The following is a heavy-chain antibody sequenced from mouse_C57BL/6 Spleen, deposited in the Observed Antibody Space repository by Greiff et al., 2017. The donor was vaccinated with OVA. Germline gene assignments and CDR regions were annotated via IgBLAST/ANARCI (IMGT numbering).Heavy chain of an antibody. D-gene: IGHD4-1*01. CDR1: GYTFTSYG. CDR2: IYPRSGNT. V-gene: IGHV1-81*01. Sequence: QVQLQQSGAELARPGASVKLSCKASGYTFTSYGISWVKQRTGQGLEWIGEIYPRSGNTYYTEKFKGKATLTADKSSSTAYMELRSLTSEDSAVYFCARGGMTGTYYWGQGTTLTVSS. J-gene: IGHJ2*01. CDR3: ARGGMTGTYY.